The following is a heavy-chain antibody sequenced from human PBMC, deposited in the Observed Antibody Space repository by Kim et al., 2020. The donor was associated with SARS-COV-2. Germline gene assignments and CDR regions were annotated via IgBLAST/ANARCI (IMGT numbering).Heavy chain of an antibody. Sequence: GESLKISCKGSGYSFTNYWIGWVRQMPGKGLEWMGIIYPGDSDTRYSPSFQGQVTISADKSISTAYLQWNSLKASDTAMYYCARQDAGYYDSSGYPPFDYWGQGTLVTVSS. CDR3: ARQDAGYYDSSGYPPFDY. CDR2: IYPGDSDT. J-gene: IGHJ4*02. V-gene: IGHV5-51*01. CDR1: GYSFTNYW. D-gene: IGHD3-22*01.